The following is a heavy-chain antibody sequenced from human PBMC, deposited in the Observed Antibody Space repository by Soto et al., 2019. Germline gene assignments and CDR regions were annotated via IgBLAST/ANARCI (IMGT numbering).Heavy chain of an antibody. CDR1: GGTFSSYA. J-gene: IGHJ6*02. V-gene: IGHV1-69*13. CDR2: IIPIFGTA. CDR3: ARVVGDSNYYYYGMDV. Sequence: ASVKVSCKASGGTFSSYAISWVRQAPGQGLEWMGGIIPIFGTANYAQKFQGRVTITAGESTSTAYMELSSLRSEDTAVYYCARVVGDSNYYYYGMDVWGQGTTVTVSS. D-gene: IGHD1-26*01.